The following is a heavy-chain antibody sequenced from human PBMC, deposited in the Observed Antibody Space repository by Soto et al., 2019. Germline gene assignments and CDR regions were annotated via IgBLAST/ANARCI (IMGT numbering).Heavy chain of an antibody. CDR1: GFTFSSYS. CDR3: ARDWFALAYGDYLGMDV. D-gene: IGHD4-17*01. J-gene: IGHJ6*02. Sequence: GGSLRLSCAASGFTFSSYSMNWVRQAPGKGLEWVSSISSSSSYIYYADSVKGRFTISRDNAKNSLYLQMNSLRAEDTAVYYCARDWFALAYGDYLGMDVWGQGTTVTVSS. CDR2: ISSSSSYI. V-gene: IGHV3-21*01.